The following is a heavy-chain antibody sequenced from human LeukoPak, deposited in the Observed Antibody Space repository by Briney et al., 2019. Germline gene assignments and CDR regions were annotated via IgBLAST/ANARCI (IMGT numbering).Heavy chain of an antibody. V-gene: IGHV4-34*01. CDR3: ARTTMPFDY. J-gene: IGHJ4*02. CDR2: INHSGST. D-gene: IGHD2-2*01. Sequence: SSETLSLTCAVYGGSFSGYYWSWIRQPPGKGLEWIGEINHSGSTNYNPSLKSRVTISVDTSKNQFSLKLSSVTAADTAVYYRARTTMPFDYWGQGTLVTVSS. CDR1: GGSFSGYY.